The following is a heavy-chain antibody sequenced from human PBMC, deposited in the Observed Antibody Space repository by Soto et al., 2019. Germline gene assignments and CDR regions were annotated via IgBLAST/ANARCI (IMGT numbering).Heavy chain of an antibody. CDR2: ISYDGSNK. CDR3: AQDPGRVVRGVIIFELFDY. Sequence: QVHLVESGGGVVQPGRSLRLSCAASGFTFSTYGMHWVRQAPGKGLEWVAVISYDGSNKYYADSVNGRFIISRDNANNTRYLQMNSLRAEDTAVYYCAQDPGRVVRGVIIFELFDYWGQGTLVTVSS. D-gene: IGHD3-10*01. V-gene: IGHV3-30*18. CDR1: GFTFSTYG. J-gene: IGHJ4*02.